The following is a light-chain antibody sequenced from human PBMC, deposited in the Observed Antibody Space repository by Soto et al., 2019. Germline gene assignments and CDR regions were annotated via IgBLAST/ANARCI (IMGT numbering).Light chain of an antibody. V-gene: IGLV2-14*01. CDR3: SSYTSSTNDV. CDR2: EVS. J-gene: IGLJ1*01. Sequence: QSALTQPASVCGSPGHSLTISCTGTSIDIAPYNYVSWYQQHPGKAPKLIIYEVSYRPSGISNRFSGSKSGNTASLTISGLQAEDEADYYCSSYTSSTNDVFGTGTKVTVL. CDR1: SIDIAPYNY.